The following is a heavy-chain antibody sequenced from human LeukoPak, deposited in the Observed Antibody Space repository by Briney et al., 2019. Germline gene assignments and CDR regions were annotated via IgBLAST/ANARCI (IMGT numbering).Heavy chain of an antibody. D-gene: IGHD3-10*01. CDR3: ARSLRVRGVPDYMDV. V-gene: IGHV3-7*03. Sequence: GGSLRLSCAASGFTFSSYWMSWVRQAPGKGLEWVANIKQDGSEKYYVDSVKGRFTISRDNAKNSLYLQMNSLRADDTAVYYCARSLRVRGVPDYMDVWGKGTTVTISS. CDR2: IKQDGSEK. J-gene: IGHJ6*03. CDR1: GFTFSSYW.